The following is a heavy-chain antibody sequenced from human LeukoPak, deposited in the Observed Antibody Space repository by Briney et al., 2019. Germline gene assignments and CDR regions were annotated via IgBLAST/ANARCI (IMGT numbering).Heavy chain of an antibody. CDR1: GFTFGTFW. J-gene: IGHJ4*02. V-gene: IGHV3-7*03. Sequence: GGSLRLSCTASGFTFGTFWMTWVRQAPGKGLEWVANIKEDGSEKYYVDSVKGRFTISRDNARKSLSLQMNSLRAEDTGVYYCARDVDTNYWGQGTLVTVSS. CDR3: ARDVDTNY. CDR2: IKEDGSEK. D-gene: IGHD5-18*01.